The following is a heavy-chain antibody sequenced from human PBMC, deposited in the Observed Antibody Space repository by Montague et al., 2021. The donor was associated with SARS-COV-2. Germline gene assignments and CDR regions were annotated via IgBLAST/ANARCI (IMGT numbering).Heavy chain of an antibody. CDR2: SRNKYKSYTT. CDR3: ARFGYSAYDYGAFDI. Sequence: SLRLSCATSGFTFGGHDMDWVRRAPGGGLEWVGRSRNKYKSYTTEYAASVKGRFTISRDDSKNSLYLQMNGLKTEDTAIYYCARFGYSAYDYGAFDIWGQGTMVTVSS. J-gene: IGHJ3*02. CDR1: GFTFGGHD. V-gene: IGHV3-72*01. D-gene: IGHD5-12*01.